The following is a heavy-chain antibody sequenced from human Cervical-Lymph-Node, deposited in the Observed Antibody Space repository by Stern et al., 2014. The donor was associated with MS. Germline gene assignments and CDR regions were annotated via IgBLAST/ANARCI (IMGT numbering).Heavy chain of an antibody. CDR2: IYYSGST. CDR3: AREVSGYDTSGYYVDQ. Sequence: DQLVESGPGLVKSSQTLSLTCTVSGGSISSGRFYWSWIRQHPGKGLEWIGYIYYSGSTYYNPSLKSRVTISIDTSENLFSLKLSSVTAADTAVYYCAREVSGYDTSGYYVDQWGQGTLVTVSS. V-gene: IGHV4-31*03. CDR1: GGSISSGRFY. J-gene: IGHJ4*02. D-gene: IGHD3-22*01.